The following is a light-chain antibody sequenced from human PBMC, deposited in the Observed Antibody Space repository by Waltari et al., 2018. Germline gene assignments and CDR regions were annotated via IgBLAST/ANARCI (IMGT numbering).Light chain of an antibody. CDR2: AAS. CDR3: QQANGFLT. J-gene: IGKJ5*01. V-gene: IGKV1-12*01. Sequence: DIQMTQSPSSVSASVGDRITITCRASQGISNLLAWYQQKPGKAPKLLIYAASVLEIGVPSRFSGSGSGTDFTLTISSLQPEDFATYYCQQANGFLTFGQGTRLDI. CDR1: QGISNL.